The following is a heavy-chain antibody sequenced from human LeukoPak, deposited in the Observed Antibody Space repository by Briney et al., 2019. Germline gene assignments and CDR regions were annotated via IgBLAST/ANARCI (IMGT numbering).Heavy chain of an antibody. CDR2: IIPILGIA. D-gene: IGHD5-18*01. Sequence: SVKVSCKASGGTFSSYTISWVRQAPGQGLEWMGRIIPILGIANYAQKFQGRVTITADKSTSTAYMELSSLRSEGTAVYYCAGQLWTNYNWFDPWGQGTLVTVSS. V-gene: IGHV1-69*02. J-gene: IGHJ5*02. CDR1: GGTFSSYT. CDR3: AGQLWTNYNWFDP.